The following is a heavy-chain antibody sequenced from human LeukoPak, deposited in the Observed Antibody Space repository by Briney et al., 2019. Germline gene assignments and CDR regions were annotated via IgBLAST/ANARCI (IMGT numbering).Heavy chain of an antibody. CDR1: GGSISSGGYY. J-gene: IGHJ6*02. CDR3: ARVADTYYYGMDV. Sequence: SQTLSLTCTDSGGSISSGGYYWSWIRQHPGKGLEWIGYIYYSGSTYYNPTLKSRVTISVDTSKNQFSLKLSSVTAADTAVYYCARVADTYYYGMDVWGQGTTVTVSS. D-gene: IGHD5-18*01. V-gene: IGHV4-31*03. CDR2: IYYSGST.